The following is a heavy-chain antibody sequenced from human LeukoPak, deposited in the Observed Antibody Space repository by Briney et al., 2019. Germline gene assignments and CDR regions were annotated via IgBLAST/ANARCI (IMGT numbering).Heavy chain of an antibody. V-gene: IGHV3-23*01. Sequence: PGGSLRLPCAASGFTFSSYAMSWVRQAPGKGLEWVSAISGSGGSTYYADSVKGRFTISRDNSKNTLYLQMNSLRAEDTAVYYCAKMILGYSYALDGDYWGQGTLVTVSS. J-gene: IGHJ4*02. CDR2: ISGSGGST. CDR1: GFTFSSYA. D-gene: IGHD5-18*01. CDR3: AKMILGYSYALDGDY.